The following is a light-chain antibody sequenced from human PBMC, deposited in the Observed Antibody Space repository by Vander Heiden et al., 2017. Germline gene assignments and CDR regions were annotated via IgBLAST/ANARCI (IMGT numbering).Light chain of an antibody. CDR1: QSISSW. Sequence: DIQMTQSPSTLSASVGDRVTITCRASQSISSWLAWYQQKPGKAPKLLIYDASSLESGVPSRFSGSGSGTEFTLTISSLQPDDFATYYCQQYTSYPYTFGQGTKLEIK. J-gene: IGKJ2*01. V-gene: IGKV1-5*01. CDR2: DAS. CDR3: QQYTSYPYT.